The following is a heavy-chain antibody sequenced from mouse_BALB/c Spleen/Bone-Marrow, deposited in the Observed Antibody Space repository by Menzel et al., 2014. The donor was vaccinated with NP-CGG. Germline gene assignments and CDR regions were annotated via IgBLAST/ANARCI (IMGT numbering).Heavy chain of an antibody. CDR2: INPTGGYT. Sequence: VQLQQSAAELAGPGASVKMSCKASGRTFTSNTIQWVKQRPGQGLEWIGYINPTGGYTDYNQKFKDKTTLTADKSSSTAYMQLSSLTSEDSAVYYCAREATYYAYFDYWGQGTILTVSS. V-gene: IGHV1-4*02. D-gene: IGHD1-1*01. CDR1: GRTFTSNT. CDR3: AREATYYAYFDY. J-gene: IGHJ2*01.